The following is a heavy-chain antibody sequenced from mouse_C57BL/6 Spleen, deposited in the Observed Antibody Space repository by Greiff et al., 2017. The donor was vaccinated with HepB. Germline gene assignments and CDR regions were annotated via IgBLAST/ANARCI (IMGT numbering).Heavy chain of an antibody. V-gene: IGHV1-52*01. CDR3: ASATVAYAMDY. D-gene: IGHD1-1*01. J-gene: IGHJ4*01. CDR1: GYTFTSYW. Sequence: QVHVKQPGAELVRPGSSVKLSCKASGYTFTSYWMHWVKQRPIQGLEWIGNIDPSDSETHYNQKFKDKATLTVDKSSSTAYMQLSSLTSEDSAVYYCASATVAYAMDYWGQGTSVTVSS. CDR2: IDPSDSET.